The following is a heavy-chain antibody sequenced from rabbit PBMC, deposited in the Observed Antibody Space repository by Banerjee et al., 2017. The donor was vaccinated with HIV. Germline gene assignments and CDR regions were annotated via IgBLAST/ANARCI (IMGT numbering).Heavy chain of an antibody. Sequence: QSLEESGGDLVKPGASLTLTCTASGFTFSLYWICWVRQAPGKGPEWIACIYNGDGSTYYASWAKGRFTISKTSSTTATLQMTSLTGADTATYFCARGDYDGGTASHYFKLWGPGTLVTVS. J-gene: IGHJ4*01. CDR2: IYNGDGST. CDR1: GFTFSLYW. D-gene: IGHD4-2*01. V-gene: IGHV1S40*01. CDR3: ARGDYDGGTASHYFKL.